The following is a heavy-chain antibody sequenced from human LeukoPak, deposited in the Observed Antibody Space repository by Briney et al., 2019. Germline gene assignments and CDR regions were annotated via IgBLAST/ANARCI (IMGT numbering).Heavy chain of an antibody. V-gene: IGHV3-23*01. CDR2: ISTSGRST. CDR3: ARDGYGLGSSFDY. CDR1: GFTFSTYA. D-gene: IGHD3-10*01. J-gene: IGHJ4*02. Sequence: ESLRLSCAASGFTFSTYAMSWVRQAPGKGLEWVSTISTSGRSTYYADSVKGRFTISRDNSKNTLFLQMNSLRAEDTAVYYCARDGYGLGSSFDYWGQGTLVTVSS.